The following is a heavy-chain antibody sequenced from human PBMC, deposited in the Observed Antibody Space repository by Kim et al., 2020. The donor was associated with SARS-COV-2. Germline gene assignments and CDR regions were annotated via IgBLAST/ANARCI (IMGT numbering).Heavy chain of an antibody. CDR1: GFTFSNYA. CDR3: AKDKRAGAGGYYGMDV. J-gene: IGHJ6*02. V-gene: IGHV3-23*01. D-gene: IGHD6-19*01. CDR2: ISTGGDYT. Sequence: GGSLRLSCAASGFTFSNYAMNWVRQPPGKGLEWVSTISTGGDYTYYADSVKGRFTISRDNFKTTLYLEMNSLRAEDTAVYYCAKDKRAGAGGYYGMDVWGQGTTVTVSS.